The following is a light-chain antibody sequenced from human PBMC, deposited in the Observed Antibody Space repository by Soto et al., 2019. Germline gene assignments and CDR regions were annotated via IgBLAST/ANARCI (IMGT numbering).Light chain of an antibody. CDR1: QSIDPW. Sequence: DVQMTQSPSTLSASVGDRVTITCRAGQSIDPWLAWFQQKPGKVPTLLIYQAFTLEFGVPSRFSGSGSGTEFTLTISGLQPDDFATYYCQQYSSYSSGTFGQGTKVDIK. CDR2: QAF. CDR3: QQYSSYSSGT. J-gene: IGKJ1*01. V-gene: IGKV1-5*03.